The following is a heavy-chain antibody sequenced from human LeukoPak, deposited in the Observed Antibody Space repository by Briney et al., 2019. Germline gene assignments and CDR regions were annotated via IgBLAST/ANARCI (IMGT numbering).Heavy chain of an antibody. J-gene: IGHJ5*02. D-gene: IGHD3-16*01. CDR1: GGTFSSYA. CDR3: ARVPGGFVNWFDP. V-gene: IGHV1-69*06. Sequence: ASVKVSCKASGGTFSSYAISWVRQAPGQGLEWMGGIIPIFGTANYAQKFQGRVTITADKSTSTAYMELSSLRSEDTAVYYCARVPGGFVNWFDPWGQGTLVTVSS. CDR2: IIPIFGTA.